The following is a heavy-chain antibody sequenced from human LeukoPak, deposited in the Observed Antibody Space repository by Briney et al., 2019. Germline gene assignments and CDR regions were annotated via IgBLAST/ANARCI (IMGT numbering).Heavy chain of an antibody. V-gene: IGHV1-2*02. D-gene: IGHD6-19*01. CDR1: GYTFTGYY. CDR2: INPNSGGT. Sequence: ASVKVSCKASGYTFTGYYMHWVRQAPGQGLEWMGWINPNSGGTNYAQKFQGRVTMTRDTSISTAYMELSRLRSDDTAVYYCATPRGGWYLVYGLGDWGQGTLVTVSS. J-gene: IGHJ4*02. CDR3: ATPRGGWYLVYGLGD.